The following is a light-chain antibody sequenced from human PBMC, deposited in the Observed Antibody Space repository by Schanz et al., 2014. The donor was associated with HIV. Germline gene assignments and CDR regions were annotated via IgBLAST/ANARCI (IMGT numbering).Light chain of an antibody. V-gene: IGLV1-47*01. J-gene: IGLJ3*02. CDR3: AAWDDSLNGWV. CDR1: SSNIGSNY. Sequence: QSVLTQPPSASGTPGQRVTISCSGSSSNIGSNYAYWYQHLPGTAPKLLIYRNNQRPSGVPDRFSGSKSGTSASLAISGLQSEDEADYYCAAWDDSLNGWVFGGGTKLTVL. CDR2: RNN.